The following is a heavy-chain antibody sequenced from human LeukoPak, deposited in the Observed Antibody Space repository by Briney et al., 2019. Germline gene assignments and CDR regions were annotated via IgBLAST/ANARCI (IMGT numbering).Heavy chain of an antibody. CDR3: ARADSGSYVVYYYYYMDV. D-gene: IGHD1-26*01. J-gene: IGHJ6*03. CDR2: MNPNSGNT. Sequence: GASVKVSCKASGYTFTSYDINWVRPATGQGLEWMGWMNPNSGNTGYAQKFQGRVTITRNTSISTAYMELSSLRSEDTAVYYCARADSGSYVVYYYYYMDVWGKGTTVTVSS. V-gene: IGHV1-8*03. CDR1: GYTFTSYD.